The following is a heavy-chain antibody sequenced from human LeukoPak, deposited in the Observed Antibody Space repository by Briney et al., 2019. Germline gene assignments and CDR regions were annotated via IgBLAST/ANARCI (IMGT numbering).Heavy chain of an antibody. CDR2: IRYDGSNK. V-gene: IGHV3-30*02. J-gene: IGHJ6*03. D-gene: IGHD3-10*01. CDR3: ARGFSSGSAGYYYYYYMDV. CDR1: GCTFSSYG. Sequence: GGSLRLSCAASGCTFSSYGMHWVRQAPGKGLEWVAFIRYDGSNKYYADSVKGRFTISRDNAKNSLYLQMNSLRAEDTAVYYCARGFSSGSAGYYYYYYMDVWGKGTTVTISS.